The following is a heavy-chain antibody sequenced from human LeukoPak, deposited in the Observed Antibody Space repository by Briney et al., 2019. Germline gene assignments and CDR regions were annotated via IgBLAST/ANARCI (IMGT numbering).Heavy chain of an antibody. J-gene: IGHJ5*02. CDR2: IYYSGST. CDR1: GGSISSSSYY. Sequence: PSETLSLTCTVSGGSISSSSYYWGWIRQPPGKGLEWIGSIYYSGSTNYNPSLKSRVTISVDTSKNQFSLKLSSVTAADTAVYYCARDFYDSSGYYGRGDNWFDPWGQGTLVTVSS. V-gene: IGHV4-39*07. CDR3: ARDFYDSSGYYGRGDNWFDP. D-gene: IGHD3-22*01.